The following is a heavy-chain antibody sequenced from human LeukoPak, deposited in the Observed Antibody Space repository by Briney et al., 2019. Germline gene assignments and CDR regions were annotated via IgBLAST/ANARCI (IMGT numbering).Heavy chain of an antibody. D-gene: IGHD1-26*01. CDR1: GGSFSSYY. V-gene: IGHV4-59*08. CDR2: ISYTGDT. J-gene: IGHJ5*02. CDR3: ARWEYASSWFDP. Sequence: PSETLSLTCTVSGGSFSSYYWSWIRQPPGEGLEWIGHISYTGDTKYNPSLKSRVTISLDTSKNQFSLKLTSVTAADTAVYYCARWEYASSWFDPWGQGTLVTVSS.